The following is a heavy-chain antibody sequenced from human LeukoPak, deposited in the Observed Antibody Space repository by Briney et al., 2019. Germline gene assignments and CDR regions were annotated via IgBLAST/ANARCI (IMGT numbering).Heavy chain of an antibody. J-gene: IGHJ4*02. CDR2: FDPEDGET. D-gene: IGHD4-23*01. V-gene: IGHV1-24*01. Sequence: GASVKVSCKVSGYTLTELSMHWVRQAPGKGLEWMGGFDPEDGETIYAQKFQGRVTMTEDTSTDTAYMELSSLRSEDTAVYYCATDPYGGNSRDYWGQGTLVTVSS. CDR3: ATDPYGGNSRDY. CDR1: GYTLTELS.